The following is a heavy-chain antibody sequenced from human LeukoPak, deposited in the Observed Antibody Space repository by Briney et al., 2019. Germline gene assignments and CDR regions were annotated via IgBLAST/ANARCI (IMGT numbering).Heavy chain of an antibody. J-gene: IGHJ6*02. D-gene: IGHD3-22*01. CDR2: IISIFGTA. CDR3: ARDPGYYYDSSSYGMDV. CDR1: GGTFSSYA. Sequence: ASVKVSCKASGGTFSSYAISWVRQAPGQGLEWMGGIISIFGTANYAQKFQGRVTITADESTSTAYMELSSLRSEDTAVYYCARDPGYYYDSSSYGMDVWGQGTTVTVSS. V-gene: IGHV1-69*01.